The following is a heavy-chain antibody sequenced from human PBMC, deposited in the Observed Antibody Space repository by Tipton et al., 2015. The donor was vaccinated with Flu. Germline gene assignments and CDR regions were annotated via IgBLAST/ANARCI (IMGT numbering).Heavy chain of an antibody. CDR1: GYSFTSYW. D-gene: IGHD3-10*01. CDR2: IYPGDSDT. Sequence: QSGAEVKKPGESLKISCKGSGYSFTSYWIGWVRQMPGKGLEWMGIIYPGDSDTRYSPSFQGQVTISADKSTSTAYLQWSSLKASDTAMYYCARGGTYYYGSGSYGSRFDYWGQGTLVTVSS. V-gene: IGHV5-51*01. CDR3: ARGGTYYYGSGSYGSRFDY. J-gene: IGHJ4*02.